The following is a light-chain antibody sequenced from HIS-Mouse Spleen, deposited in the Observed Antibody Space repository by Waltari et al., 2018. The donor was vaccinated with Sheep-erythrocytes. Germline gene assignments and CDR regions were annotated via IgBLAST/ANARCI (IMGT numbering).Light chain of an antibody. J-gene: IGLJ1*01. V-gene: IGLV2-11*01. CDR1: SSDVGGYNY. CDR2: DVS. Sequence: QSALTQPRSVSGSPGQSVTISCTGTSSDVGGYNYVSWYQQHPGKAPKLMIYDVSKRPSGVPVRFSGSKSGNPASLTISGLQAEDEADYYCCSYAGSYNHVFGTGTKVTVL. CDR3: CSYAGSYNHV.